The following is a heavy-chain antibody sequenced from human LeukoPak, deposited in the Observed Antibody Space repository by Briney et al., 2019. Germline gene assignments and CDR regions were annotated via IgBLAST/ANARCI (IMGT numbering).Heavy chain of an antibody. CDR3: ARRAGDYSRPYDY. CDR2: IYSGGST. V-gene: IGHV3-53*01. CDR1: GFTVSTNS. J-gene: IGHJ4*02. D-gene: IGHD3-22*01. Sequence: PGGSLRLSCTVSGFTVSTNSMSWVRQTPGKGLEWVSFIYSGGSTHYSDSVKGRFTISRDNSKNTLYLQMNSLRAEDTAVYYCARRAGDYSRPYDYWGQGTLVTVSS.